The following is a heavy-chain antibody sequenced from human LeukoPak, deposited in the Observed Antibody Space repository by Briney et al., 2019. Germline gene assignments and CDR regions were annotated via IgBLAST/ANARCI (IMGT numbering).Heavy chain of an antibody. D-gene: IGHD6-19*01. CDR3: ARGASSGSQWVVDWFDP. CDR2: IYYSGST. J-gene: IGHJ5*02. CDR1: GGSISSYY. Sequence: PSEALSLTCTVSGGSISSYYWSWIRQPPGKGLEWIGYIYYSGSTNYNPSLKSRVTISVDTSKNQFSLKLSSVTAADTAVYYCARGASSGSQWVVDWFDPWGQGTLVTVSS. V-gene: IGHV4-59*01.